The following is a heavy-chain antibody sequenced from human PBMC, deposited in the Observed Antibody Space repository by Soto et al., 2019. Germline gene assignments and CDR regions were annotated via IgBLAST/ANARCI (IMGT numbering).Heavy chain of an antibody. J-gene: IGHJ4*02. CDR2: ISYDGSNK. D-gene: IGHD6-6*01. Sequence: GGSLRLSCAASGFTFSSYAMHWVRQAPGKGLEWVAVISYDGSNKYYADSVKGRFTISRDNSKNTLYLQMNSLRAEDTAVYYCARPKKFRIAARLWDSSFFDYWGQGTLVTVSS. CDR3: ARPKKFRIAARLWDSSFFDY. V-gene: IGHV3-30-3*01. CDR1: GFTFSSYA.